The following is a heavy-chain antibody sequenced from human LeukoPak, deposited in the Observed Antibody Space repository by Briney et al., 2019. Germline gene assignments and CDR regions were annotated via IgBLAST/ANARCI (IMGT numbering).Heavy chain of an antibody. CDR1: GGSISSYY. J-gene: IGHJ6*02. Sequence: SETLSLTCTVSGGSISSYYWSWIRQPPGKGLEWIGYIYYSGSTNYNPSLKSRVTISVDTPKNQFSLKLSSVTAADTAVYYCARILTGYGSSYYYYGMDVWGQGTTVTVSS. CDR3: ARILTGYGSSYYYYGMDV. CDR2: IYYSGST. D-gene: IGHD3-9*01. V-gene: IGHV4-59*08.